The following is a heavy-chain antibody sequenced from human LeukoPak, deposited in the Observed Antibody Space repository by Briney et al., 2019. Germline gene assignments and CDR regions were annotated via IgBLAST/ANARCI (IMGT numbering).Heavy chain of an antibody. D-gene: IGHD6-13*01. Sequence: PSQTLSLTCTVSSGSFTSGGYYWSWIRQHPGKGLEWIGYTYYSGSTYYNPSLKSRVTIPVDTSKNQFSLKLSSVTAADTAVYYCARGRDSSSWYVHYFDYWGQGTLVTVSS. CDR1: SGSFTSGGYY. J-gene: IGHJ4*02. V-gene: IGHV4-31*03. CDR3: ARGRDSSSWYVHYFDY. CDR2: TYYSGST.